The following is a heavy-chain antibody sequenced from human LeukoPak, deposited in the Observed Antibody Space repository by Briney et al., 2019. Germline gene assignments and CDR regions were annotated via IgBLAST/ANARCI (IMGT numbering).Heavy chain of an antibody. CDR2: INPNSGGT. J-gene: IGHJ1*01. V-gene: IGHV1-2*02. CDR1: GYTFTGYY. D-gene: IGHD6-13*01. Sequence: ASVKVSCKASGYTFTGYYMHWVRQAPGQGLGWMGWINPNSGGTNYAQKFQGRVTKTRDTSISTAYMELSRLRSDDTAVYYCARKPRRVAAAGALPSEYFQHWGQGTLVTVSS. CDR3: ARKPRRVAAAGALPSEYFQH.